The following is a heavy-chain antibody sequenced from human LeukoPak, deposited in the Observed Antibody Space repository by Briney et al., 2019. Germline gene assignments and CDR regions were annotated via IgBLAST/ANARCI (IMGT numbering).Heavy chain of an antibody. CDR1: GFTFSSYG. V-gene: IGHV3-23*01. D-gene: IGHD3-9*01. J-gene: IGHJ5*02. CDR2: ISGSGGST. CDR3: AKALAPRLRYPDWFDP. Sequence: PGGSLRLSCAASGFTFSSYGMSWVRQAPGKGLEWVSAISGSGGSTYYADSVKGRFTISRDNSKNTLYLQMNSLRAEDTAVYYCAKALAPRLRYPDWFDPWGQGTLVTVSS.